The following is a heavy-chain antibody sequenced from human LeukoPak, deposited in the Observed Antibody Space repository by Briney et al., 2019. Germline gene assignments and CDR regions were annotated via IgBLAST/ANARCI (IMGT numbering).Heavy chain of an antibody. CDR3: ARVRPSTFMVRGPSGGYFDY. Sequence: PSETLSLTCAVYGGSFSGYYWSWIRQPPGKGLEWIGEINHSGSTNYNPSHKSRVTISVDTSKNQFSLKLSSVTAADTAVYYCARVRPSTFMVRGPSGGYFDYWGQGTLVTVSS. CDR2: INHSGST. V-gene: IGHV4-34*01. CDR1: GGSFSGYY. D-gene: IGHD3-10*01. J-gene: IGHJ4*02.